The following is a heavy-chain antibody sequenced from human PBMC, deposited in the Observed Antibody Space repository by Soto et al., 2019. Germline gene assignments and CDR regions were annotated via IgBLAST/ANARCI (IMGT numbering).Heavy chain of an antibody. CDR2: INHSGST. CDR1: GGSFSGYY. J-gene: IGHJ5*02. CDR3: ARREIAVAGTNWFDP. D-gene: IGHD6-19*01. Sequence: QVQLQQWGAGLLKPSETLSLTCAVYGGSFSGYYWSWIRQPPGKGLEWIGEINHSGSTNYNPSLKSRVTIXXDXSXSQVSLKLSSVTAADTAVYYCARREIAVAGTNWFDPWGQGTLVTVSS. V-gene: IGHV4-34*01.